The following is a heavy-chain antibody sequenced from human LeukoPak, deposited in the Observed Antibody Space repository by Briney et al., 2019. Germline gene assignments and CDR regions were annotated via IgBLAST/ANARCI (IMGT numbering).Heavy chain of an antibody. CDR1: GFTFSSYG. J-gene: IGHJ4*02. CDR3: ARDRGIAVAGPLDY. Sequence: GSLRLSCAVSGFTFSSYGMHWVRQSPGKGLEWVAVIWYDGSKKYYADSVKGRFTISRDNSKNTLYVQMNSLRAEDTAVYYCARDRGIAVAGPLDYWGQGTLVTVSS. V-gene: IGHV3-33*01. D-gene: IGHD6-19*01. CDR2: IWYDGSKK.